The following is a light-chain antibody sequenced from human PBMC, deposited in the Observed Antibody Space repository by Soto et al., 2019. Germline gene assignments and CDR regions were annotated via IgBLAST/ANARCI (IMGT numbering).Light chain of an antibody. CDR1: SSDIGDYDY. V-gene: IGLV2-8*01. Sequence: QSVLTQPPSASGSPGQSVTISCTGTSSDIGDYDYVSWYQQHPGKAPRLVIYEVDKRPSGVPDRFSGSKSGNTASLTVSGLQAEDESDYYCSSYSGSNNLLVFGGGTKVTVL. CDR2: EVD. CDR3: SSYSGSNNLLV. J-gene: IGLJ2*01.